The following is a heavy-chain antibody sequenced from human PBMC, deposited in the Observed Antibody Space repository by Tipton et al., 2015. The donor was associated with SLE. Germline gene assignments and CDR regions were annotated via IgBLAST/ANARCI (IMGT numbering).Heavy chain of an antibody. CDR1: GGSISSNNW. V-gene: IGHV4-4*02. CDR2: VFHSGRT. J-gene: IGHJ3*02. Sequence: GLVKPSGTLSLTCAVSGGSISSNNWWSWVRQPPGKGLEWIGEVFHSGRTNYTPSLKSRVTISVDKSKNQFSLKLSSVTAADTAVYYWAIPEAGATVGNWGFEIWGQGTLVTVSS. CDR3: AIPEAGATVGNWGFEI. D-gene: IGHD7-27*01.